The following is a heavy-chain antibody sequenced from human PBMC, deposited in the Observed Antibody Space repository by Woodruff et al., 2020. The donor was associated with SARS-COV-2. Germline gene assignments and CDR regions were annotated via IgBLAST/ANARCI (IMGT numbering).Heavy chain of an antibody. CDR3: ARDPDCSSTSCSPRLDY. Sequence: TSYAQKFQGRVTMTRDTSTSTVYMELSSLRSEDTAVYYCARDPDCSSTSCSPRLDYWGQGTLVTVSS. J-gene: IGHJ4*02. CDR2: T. D-gene: IGHD2-2*01. V-gene: IGHV1-46*01.